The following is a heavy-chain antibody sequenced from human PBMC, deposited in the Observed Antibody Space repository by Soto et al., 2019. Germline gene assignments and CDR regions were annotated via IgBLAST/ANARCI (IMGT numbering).Heavy chain of an antibody. CDR3: ARWVGATSFDY. V-gene: IGHV4-31*03. J-gene: IGHJ4*02. CDR1: GGSISSGCYY. D-gene: IGHD1-26*01. CDR2: IYYSGST. Sequence: QVQLQESGPGLVKPSQTLSLTCTVSGGSISSGCYYWSWIRQDPGKGLEWIGYIYYSGSTYSSPSRKSRVTISVDTSKNQCSLKLSSVTAADKAAYYCARWVGATSFDYWGQGTLVTVSS.